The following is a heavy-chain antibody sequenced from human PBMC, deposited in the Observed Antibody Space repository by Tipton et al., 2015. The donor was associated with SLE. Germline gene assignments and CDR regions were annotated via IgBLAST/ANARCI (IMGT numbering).Heavy chain of an antibody. CDR3: ARAGGVVATTDAFDI. CDR2: INPNSGGT. V-gene: IGHV1-2*06. D-gene: IGHD3-3*01. CDR1: GYTFTGYY. J-gene: IGHJ3*02. Sequence: QLVQSGPEVKKPGASVKVSCKASGYTFTGYYMHWVRQAPGQGLEWMGRINPNSGGTNYAQKFQGRVTMTRDTSISTAYMELSRLRSDDTAVYYCARAGGVVATTDAFDIWGQGTMVTVSS.